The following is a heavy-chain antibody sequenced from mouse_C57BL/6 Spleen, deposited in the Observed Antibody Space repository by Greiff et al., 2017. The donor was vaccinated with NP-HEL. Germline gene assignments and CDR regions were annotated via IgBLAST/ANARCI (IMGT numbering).Heavy chain of an antibody. CDR3: TAGTTVVDWYFDV. D-gene: IGHD1-1*01. J-gene: IGHJ1*03. V-gene: IGHV6-3*01. CDR1: GFTFSNYW. CDR2: IRLKSDNYAT. Sequence: EVQLVESGGGLVQPGGSMKLSCVASGFTFSNYWMNWVRQSPEKGLEWVAQIRLKSDNYATHYAESVKGRFTISRDDSKSSVYLQMNNLRAEDTGIYYCTAGTTVVDWYFDVWGTGTTVTVSS.